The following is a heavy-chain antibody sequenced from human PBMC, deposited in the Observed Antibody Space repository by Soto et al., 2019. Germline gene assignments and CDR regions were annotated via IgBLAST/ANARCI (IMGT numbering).Heavy chain of an antibody. CDR3: ARVSLYCSGGSCYYSDY. CDR2: IIPIFGTA. D-gene: IGHD2-15*01. Sequence: QVQLVQSGAEVKKPGSSVKVSCKASGGTFSSYAISWVRQAPGQGLEWMGGIIPIFGTANYAQKFQGRVTITADESTSTAYRELSSLRSEDTAVYYCARVSLYCSGGSCYYSDYWGQGTLVTVSS. J-gene: IGHJ4*02. CDR1: GGTFSSYA. V-gene: IGHV1-69*12.